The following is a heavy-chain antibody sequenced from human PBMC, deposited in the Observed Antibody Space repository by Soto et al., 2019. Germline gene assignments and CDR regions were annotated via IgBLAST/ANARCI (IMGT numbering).Heavy chain of an antibody. J-gene: IGHJ3*02. CDR2: IIPIFGTA. V-gene: IGHV1-69*13. Sequence: ASVKVSFKASGGTFSSYAISWVRQAPGQGLEWMGGIIPIFGTANYAQKFQGRVTITADESTSTAYMELSSLRSEDTAVYYCARSLLPLYDAVSSNAFDIWGQGTMVTVSS. D-gene: IGHD2-15*01. CDR3: ARSLLPLYDAVSSNAFDI. CDR1: GGTFSSYA.